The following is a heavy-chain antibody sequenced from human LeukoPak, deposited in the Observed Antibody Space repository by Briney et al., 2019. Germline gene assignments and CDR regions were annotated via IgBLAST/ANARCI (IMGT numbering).Heavy chain of an antibody. CDR2: ISSSGSTI. CDR3: ARCPEGELHYFNY. J-gene: IGHJ4*02. D-gene: IGHD1-26*01. V-gene: IGHV3-48*03. CDR1: GFTFSSYE. Sequence: PGGSLRLSCAASGFTFSSYEMNWVRQAPGKGLEWVSYISSSGSTIYYADSVKGRFTISRDNAKNSLYLQMNSLRAEDTAVYYCARCPEGELHYFNYWGQGTLVTVSS.